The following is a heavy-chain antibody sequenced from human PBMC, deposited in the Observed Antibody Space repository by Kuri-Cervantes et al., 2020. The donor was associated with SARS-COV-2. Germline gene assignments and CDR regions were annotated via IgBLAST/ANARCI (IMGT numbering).Heavy chain of an antibody. CDR3: AKGPRFEGDYFDY. V-gene: IGHV3-30*18. J-gene: IGHJ4*02. Sequence: GGSLRLSCAASGFTFSSYGMHWVRQAPGKGLEWVAVISYDGSNKYYADSVKGRFTISRDNSKNTLYLQMNSLRAEDTAVYYCAKGPRFEGDYFDYWGQGTLVTVSS. D-gene: IGHD3-9*01. CDR1: GFTFSSYG. CDR2: ISYDGSNK.